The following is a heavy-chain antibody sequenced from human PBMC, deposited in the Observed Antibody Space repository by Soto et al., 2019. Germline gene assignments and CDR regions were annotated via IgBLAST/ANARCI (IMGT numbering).Heavy chain of an antibody. CDR2: IFYRGST. Sequence: QVQLQESGPGLVKPSQTLSPTCAVSGVSVNSGDYYWSWIRQPPGKGLEWIGDIFYRGSTKYSASLKSRLTISLDTSKNQFSLTLTSVTAADTAVYYCARDTEPSSGGIDFWGQGTLVTVSS. CDR3: ARDTEPSSGGIDF. CDR1: GVSVNSGDYY. D-gene: IGHD3-16*01. J-gene: IGHJ4*02. V-gene: IGHV4-31*11.